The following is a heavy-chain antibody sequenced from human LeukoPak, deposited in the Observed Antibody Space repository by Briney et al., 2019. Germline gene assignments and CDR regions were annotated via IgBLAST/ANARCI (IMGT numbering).Heavy chain of an antibody. D-gene: IGHD1-26*01. CDR1: GYSISSGYY. CDR3: ARGAVGASAYYYYYMDV. V-gene: IGHV4-38-2*02. Sequence: PSETLSLTCTVSGYSISSGYYWGWIRQPPGKGLEWIGSIYYSGSAYYNPSLTGRVTISIDTSKNQFSLKLSSVTAADTAVYYCARGAVGASAYYYYYMDVWGKGTTVTVSS. CDR2: IYYSGSA. J-gene: IGHJ6*03.